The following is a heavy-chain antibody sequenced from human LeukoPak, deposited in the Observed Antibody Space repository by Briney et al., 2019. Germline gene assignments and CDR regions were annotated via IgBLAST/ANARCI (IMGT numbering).Heavy chain of an antibody. CDR2: MYLSGTT. CDR3: AGLVGRYSSGLYYYYFDY. V-gene: IGHV4-4*02. J-gene: IGHJ4*02. D-gene: IGHD3-22*01. CDR1: GDSINSLDL. Sequence: SGTLSLTCTVSGDSINSLDLWSWVRQPPGKGLEWIGEMYLSGTTHSNPSVKSRVTISIDKTKNQFFLNLSSVTAADTAVYYCAGLVGRYSSGLYYYYFDYWGQGTLVTVSS.